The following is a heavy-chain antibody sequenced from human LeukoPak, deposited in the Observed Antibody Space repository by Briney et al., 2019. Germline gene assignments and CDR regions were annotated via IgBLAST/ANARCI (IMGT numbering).Heavy chain of an antibody. CDR2: MNPNSGNT. CDR1: GYTFTSYD. J-gene: IGHJ4*02. V-gene: IGHV1-8*01. CDR3: ARSPLYYYDSSGYVDY. D-gene: IGHD3-22*01. Sequence: ASVKVSCKASGYTFTSYDINWVRQATGQGLEWMGWMNPNSGNTGYAQKFQGRVTMTRNTSISTAYMELSSLRSEDTAVYYCARSPLYYYDSSGYVDYWGQGTLVTVSS.